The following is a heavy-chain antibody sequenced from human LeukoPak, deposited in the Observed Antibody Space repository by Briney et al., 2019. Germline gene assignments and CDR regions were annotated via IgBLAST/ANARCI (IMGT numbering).Heavy chain of an antibody. J-gene: IGHJ4*02. Sequence: SETLSLTCTVSSGSISTSSYYWGWIRQPPGKGLEWIGSFYFSGNTYYNPSLKGRVTISVDTSKNQFSLKLSSVTAADTAVYYCARQGNSGYGHDYWGQGTLVTVSS. V-gene: IGHV4-39*01. CDR2: FYFSGNT. D-gene: IGHD5-12*01. CDR3: ARQGNSGYGHDY. CDR1: SGSISTSSYY.